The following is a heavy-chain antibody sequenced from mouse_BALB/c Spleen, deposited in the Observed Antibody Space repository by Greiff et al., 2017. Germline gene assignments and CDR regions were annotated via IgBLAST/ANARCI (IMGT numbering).Heavy chain of an antibody. D-gene: IGHD3-2*01. CDR3: ARRRQLGLRWFAY. Sequence: QVQLQQPGAELVRPGTSVKISCKASGYTFTNYWLGWVKQRPGHGLEWIGDIYPGGGYTNYNEKFKGKATLTADTSSSTAYMQLSSLTSEDSAVYFCARRRQLGLRWFAYWGQGTLVTVSA. J-gene: IGHJ3*01. CDR2: IYPGGGYT. CDR1: GYTFTNYW. V-gene: IGHV1-63*02.